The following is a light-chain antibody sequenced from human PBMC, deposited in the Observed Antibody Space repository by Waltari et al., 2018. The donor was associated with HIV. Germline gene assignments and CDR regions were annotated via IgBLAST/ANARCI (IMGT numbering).Light chain of an antibody. V-gene: IGKV3-11*01. CDR3: QHPSTWGYT. Sequence: VLTQSPATLSLSPGERPTLSCRASKNIGSYLDCYQQKPGQPPSYLIFDASKSATGCPSRCVGSGSGTDFTLPIRRLETEDFAVYYCQHPSTWGYTFDRGNKLDI. CDR2: DAS. J-gene: IGKJ2*01. CDR1: KNIGSY.